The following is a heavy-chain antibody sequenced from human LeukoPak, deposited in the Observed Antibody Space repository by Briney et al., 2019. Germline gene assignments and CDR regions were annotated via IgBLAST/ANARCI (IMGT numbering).Heavy chain of an antibody. Sequence: SETLSLTCAVYGGSFSGYYWSWIRQPPGKGLEWIGVINHSGSTNYNPSLKSRVTISVDTSKNQFSLKLSSVTAADAAVYYCARGRGVVPAAITTLYYFDYWGQGTLVTVSS. V-gene: IGHV4-34*01. CDR3: ARGRGVVPAAITTLYYFDY. D-gene: IGHD2-2*02. J-gene: IGHJ4*02. CDR1: GGSFSGYY. CDR2: INHSGST.